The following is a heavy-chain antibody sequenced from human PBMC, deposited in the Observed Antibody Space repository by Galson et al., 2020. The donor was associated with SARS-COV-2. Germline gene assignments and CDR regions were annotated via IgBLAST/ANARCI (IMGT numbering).Heavy chain of an antibody. CDR1: GGSISSGGYY. D-gene: IGHD3-22*01. V-gene: IGHV4-31*03. J-gene: IGHJ3*02. CDR2: IYYSGST. Sequence: SETLSLTCTVSGGSISSGGYYWSWIRQHPGKGLEWIGYIYYSGSTYYNPSLKSRVTISVDTSKNQFSLKLSSVTAAGTAVYYCARVKSRITMIVVVDAFDIWGQGTMVTVSS. CDR3: ARVKSRITMIVVVDAFDI.